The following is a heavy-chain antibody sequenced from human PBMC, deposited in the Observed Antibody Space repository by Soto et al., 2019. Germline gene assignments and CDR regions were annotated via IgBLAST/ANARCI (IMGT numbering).Heavy chain of an antibody. D-gene: IGHD1-7*01. CDR2: IIPISGAA. Sequence: QVQLVQSGAEVKKPGSSGKVSCKASGGTVRNYVVNWVRQAPGQGLEWMGRIIPISGAANYAQKFQGRVTITADKSTSTSYMELSSLRSEDTAVYYCARDMTRTVVPYFDFWGQGTLVTVSS. J-gene: IGHJ4*02. CDR3: ARDMTRTVVPYFDF. V-gene: IGHV1-69*06. CDR1: GGTVRNYV.